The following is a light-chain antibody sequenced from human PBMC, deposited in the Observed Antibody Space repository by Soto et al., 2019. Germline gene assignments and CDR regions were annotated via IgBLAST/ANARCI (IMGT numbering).Light chain of an antibody. V-gene: IGLV2-14*01. CDR2: EVI. J-gene: IGLJ2*01. Sequence: QSALTQPASVSGPPGQSITISCTGSNSDIGRHDYVSWYQHHPGKVPKVIIYEVIHRPSGVSNRFSGSKSGNTASLTVSGLQAEDEADYYCSSYAGSNNYVVFGGGTKLTVL. CDR3: SSYAGSNNYVV. CDR1: NSDIGRHDY.